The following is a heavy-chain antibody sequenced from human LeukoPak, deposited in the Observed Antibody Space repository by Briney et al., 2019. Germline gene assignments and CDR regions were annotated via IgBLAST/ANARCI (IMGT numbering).Heavy chain of an antibody. CDR3: ARDRYYYGSGSYPYMDV. Sequence: PSETLSLTCTFSGGSISSYYWSWLRQPAGKGLEWIGRIHTSGSTNYNPSLKSRVTMSVDTSKNQFSLKLSSVTAVETAVYYCARDRYYYGSGSYPYMDVWGKGTTVTISS. D-gene: IGHD3-10*01. CDR2: IHTSGST. CDR1: GGSISSYY. J-gene: IGHJ6*03. V-gene: IGHV4-4*07.